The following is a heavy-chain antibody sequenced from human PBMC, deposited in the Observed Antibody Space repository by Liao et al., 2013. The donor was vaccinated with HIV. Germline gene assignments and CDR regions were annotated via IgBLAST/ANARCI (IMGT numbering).Heavy chain of an antibody. CDR2: IYYTGSA. V-gene: IGHV4-59*01. D-gene: IGHD1-14*01. CDR1: GGSLTNYF. CDR3: ARVNRGPDY. J-gene: IGHJ4*02. Sequence: QVQLQESGPGLVKPSETLSLTCSVSGGSLTNYFWSWIRQPPGKGLEWIGDIYYTGSANYNPSLKSRATISVDTSKTQFSLILNSVTAADTAVYYCARVNRGPDYWGQGALVTVSS.